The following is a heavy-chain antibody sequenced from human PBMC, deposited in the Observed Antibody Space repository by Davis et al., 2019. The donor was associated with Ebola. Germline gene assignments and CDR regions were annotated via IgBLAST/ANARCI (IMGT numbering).Heavy chain of an antibody. CDR3: ARLTAISGVVNYYYYGMDV. D-gene: IGHD3-3*01. CDR1: GGPISSYY. Sequence: SETLSLTCTVSGGPISSYYWSWIRQPPGKGLEWIGYIYYSGSTNYNPSLKSRATISVDTSKNQFSLKLSSVTGADTAVYYCARLTAISGVVNYYYYGMDVWGQGTTVTVSS. J-gene: IGHJ6*02. CDR2: IYYSGST. V-gene: IGHV4-59*08.